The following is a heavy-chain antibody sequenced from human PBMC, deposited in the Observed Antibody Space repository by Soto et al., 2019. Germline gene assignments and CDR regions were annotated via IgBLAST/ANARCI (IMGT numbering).Heavy chain of an antibody. J-gene: IGHJ4*02. Sequence: VESLSLSCFASALTLCSLSMSCVRQSPVEWLGWVSAITGTGGDAKSADCVGGRFAIWRDKSKNTLNLKMSALRAEDWDIYFCVRGSKGSYRGSRIVVFWGRGTLVTVSS. CDR1: ALTLCSLS. D-gene: IGHD3-16*01. CDR2: ITGTGGDA. V-gene: IGHV3-23*01. CDR3: VRGSKGSYRGSRIVVF.